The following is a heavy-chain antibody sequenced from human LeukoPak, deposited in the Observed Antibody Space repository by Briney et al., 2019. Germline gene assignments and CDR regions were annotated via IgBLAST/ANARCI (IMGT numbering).Heavy chain of an antibody. V-gene: IGHV4-34*01. J-gene: IGHJ4*02. CDR2: INHSGST. D-gene: IGHD6-13*01. CDR1: GGSFSGYY. CDR3: ARVANSSSWYFDY. Sequence: SETLSLTCAVYGGSFSGYYWSWIRQPPGKGLEWIGEINHSGSTNYNPSLKSRVTISVDTSKNQFSLKLSSETAADTAVYYCARVANSSSWYFDYWGQGTLATVSS.